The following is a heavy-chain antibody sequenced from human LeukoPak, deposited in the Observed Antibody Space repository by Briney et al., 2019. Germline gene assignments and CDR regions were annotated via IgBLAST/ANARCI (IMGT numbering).Heavy chain of an antibody. V-gene: IGHV4-39*07. Sequence: PSETLSLTCTVSGASMSTSSYYWGWIRQPPGKGLEWIGSIYYSGSTYYNPSLKSRVTISVDTSKNQFSLKLSSVTAADTAVYYCARAQTFLIWGQGTLVTVSS. CDR3: ARAQTFLI. CDR2: IYYSGST. J-gene: IGHJ4*02. CDR1: GASMSTSSYY. D-gene: IGHD2/OR15-2a*01.